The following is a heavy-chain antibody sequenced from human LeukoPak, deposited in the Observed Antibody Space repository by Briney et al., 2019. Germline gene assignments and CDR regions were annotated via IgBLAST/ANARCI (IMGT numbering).Heavy chain of an antibody. V-gene: IGHV3-48*01. J-gene: IGHJ4*02. CDR2: ITITGTL. D-gene: IGHD4-23*01. Sequence: ASLRLSCAASGFTFSTYSLNWVRQAPGKGLEWLSHITITGTLYYADSVKGRFTVSRDNAENSLYLQMNSLRAEDTAVYYCASDYGGINRDYWGQGTLVTVSS. CDR3: ASDYGGINRDY. CDR1: GFTFSTYS.